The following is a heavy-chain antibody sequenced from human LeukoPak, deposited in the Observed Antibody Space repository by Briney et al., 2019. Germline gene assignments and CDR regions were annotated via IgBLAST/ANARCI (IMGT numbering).Heavy chain of an antibody. CDR2: LSGSGDRT. J-gene: IGHJ6*03. CDR3: ARGGTNYYYMDV. CDR1: GFTFNSYA. Sequence: PGGSLRLSCAASGFTFNSYAMSWVRQAPGKGLEWVSALSGSGDRTFYVDSVKGRFTVSRDNSKNTLYLQMDSLRVDDTALYYCARGGTNYYYMDVWGNGTTLTVSS. V-gene: IGHV3-23*01.